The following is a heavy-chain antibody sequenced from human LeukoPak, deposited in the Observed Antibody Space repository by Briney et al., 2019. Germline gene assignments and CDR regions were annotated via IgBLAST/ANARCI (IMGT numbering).Heavy chain of an antibody. D-gene: IGHD3-10*01. Sequence: SETLSLTCAVYGGSFSASYWNWIRQPPGKGLEWIGEINDSGNTNYIPSLTSRVTIPVDTSKNQFSLKLRSMTAADTAVYYCARGLRYGSTQKRRKWLDTWGRGTPVTVSS. CDR1: GGSFSASY. J-gene: IGHJ5*02. CDR2: INDSGNT. V-gene: IGHV4-34*01. CDR3: ARGLRYGSTQKRRKWLDT.